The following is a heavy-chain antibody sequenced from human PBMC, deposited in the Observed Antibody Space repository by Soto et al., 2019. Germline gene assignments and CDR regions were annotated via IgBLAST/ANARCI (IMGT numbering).Heavy chain of an antibody. CDR2: IIPIFGTA. CDR3: AGALRYFDWLAPNYYYGMDV. V-gene: IGHV1-69*13. J-gene: IGHJ6*02. CDR1: GGTFSSYA. Sequence: ASVKVSCKASGGTFSSYAISWVRQAPGQGREWMGGIIPIFGTANYAQKFQGRVTITEDESTSTAYMELSSLRSEDTAVYYCAGALRYFDWLAPNYYYGMDVWGQGTTVTVSS. D-gene: IGHD3-9*01.